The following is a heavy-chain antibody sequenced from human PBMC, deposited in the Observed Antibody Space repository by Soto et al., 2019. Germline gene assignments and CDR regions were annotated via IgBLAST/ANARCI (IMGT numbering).Heavy chain of an antibody. D-gene: IGHD4-4*01. Sequence: SETLSRTCAVSGSDITRAYYWGFIRQPPGNGLEWIGSIFHTGKTYYNPSLRSRVTISLDTSNNHFSLTLTSVTAADTAIYYCATAPGANSWSYSRFDPWGQGTLVTVSS. CDR3: ATAPGANSWSYSRFDP. V-gene: IGHV4-38-2*01. CDR2: IFHTGKT. CDR1: GSDITRAYY. J-gene: IGHJ5*02.